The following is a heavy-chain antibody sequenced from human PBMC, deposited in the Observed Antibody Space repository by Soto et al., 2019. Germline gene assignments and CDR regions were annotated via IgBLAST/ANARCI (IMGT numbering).Heavy chain of an antibody. CDR1: GDSVSSNTAA. J-gene: IGHJ4*02. CDR2: TYKRSKWYS. CDR3: ARDNRIEVGHDF. V-gene: IGHV6-1*01. Sequence: PSQTLSLTCAISGDSVSSNTAAWSWIRQSPSRGLEWLGRTYKRSKWYSDFAISVKSRITINADTFKNQFSLHLDSVTSEDTAVYYCARDNRIEVGHDFWGQGTQVTVSS. D-gene: IGHD6-19*01.